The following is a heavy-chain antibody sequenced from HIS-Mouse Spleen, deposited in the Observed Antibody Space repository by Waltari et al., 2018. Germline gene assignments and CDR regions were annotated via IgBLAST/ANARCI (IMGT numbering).Heavy chain of an antibody. J-gene: IGHJ3*02. Sequence: VQLVQSGAEVKKPGASVKVSGKASGYTFTGYYMHWVRRAPGQGLDWMGWINPNRGGTNYAQKFQGRVTMTRDTSIITAYMELSRLRSDDTAVYYCARARTYYYDSSGYHDAFDIWGQGTMVTVSS. CDR2: INPNRGGT. CDR3: ARARTYYYDSSGYHDAFDI. D-gene: IGHD3-22*01. V-gene: IGHV1-2*02. CDR1: GYTFTGYY.